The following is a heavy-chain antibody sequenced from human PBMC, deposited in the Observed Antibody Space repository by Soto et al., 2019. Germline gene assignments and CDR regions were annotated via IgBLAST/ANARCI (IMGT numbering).Heavy chain of an antibody. D-gene: IGHD3-16*02. CDR3: ARERAYVWGSYRPLDAFDI. Sequence: ASVKVSCKASGYTFTSYYMHWVRQAPGQGLEWMGIINPSGGSTSYAQKFQGRVTMTRDTSTSTVYMELSSLRSEDTAVYYCARERAYVWGSYRPLDAFDIWGQGAMVTVSS. CDR2: INPSGGST. J-gene: IGHJ3*02. V-gene: IGHV1-46*01. CDR1: GYTFTSYY.